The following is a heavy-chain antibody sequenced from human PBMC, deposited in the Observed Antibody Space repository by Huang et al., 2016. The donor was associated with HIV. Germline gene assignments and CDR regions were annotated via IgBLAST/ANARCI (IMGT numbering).Heavy chain of an antibody. CDR2: RYYRTKCNN. V-gene: IGHV6-1*01. CDR3: ARVRCSGGYCYGWFDT. Sequence: QVQLQQSGPGLVRPSQPLSLTCPISGDRFSSSSSAWNWIRQAPSRGLEWLGRRYYRTKCNNGFAPSVRTRMTINPDTSKNQFSLRLNSVTPDDTAVYYCARVRCSGGYCYGWFDTWGQGILVTVSS. D-gene: IGHD2-15*01. CDR1: GDRFSSSSSA. J-gene: IGHJ5*02.